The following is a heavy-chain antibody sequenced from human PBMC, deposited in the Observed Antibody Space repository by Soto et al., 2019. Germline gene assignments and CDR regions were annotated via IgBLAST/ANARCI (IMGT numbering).Heavy chain of an antibody. Sequence: ASVKVSCKASGYTLTTFFMHWVRQAPGQGLEWMGVINPGYPAGRSTTNEQKFQGRVTMTTDTSTSTVYMELSRLRSDDKAVYYCAREAIVEGATTGMDAWRQGTTATVS. CDR1: GYTLTTFF. V-gene: IGHV1-46*01. D-gene: IGHD1-26*01. CDR2: INPGYPAGRST. J-gene: IGHJ6*02. CDR3: AREAIVEGATTGMDA.